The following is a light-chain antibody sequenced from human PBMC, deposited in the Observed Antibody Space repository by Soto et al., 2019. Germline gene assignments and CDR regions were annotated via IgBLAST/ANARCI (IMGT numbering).Light chain of an antibody. J-gene: IGKJ1*01. CDR1: QSISSW. Sequence: DIQMTQSPSTLSASVGDRVTITCRASQSISSWLAWYQQKPGKAPKLLIYKASSLESGVPSRFSGSGSGTEFTLTISRLQPDDLANYYCQQYNSYPTCGQGTKVEIK. CDR3: QQYNSYPT. V-gene: IGKV1-5*03. CDR2: KAS.